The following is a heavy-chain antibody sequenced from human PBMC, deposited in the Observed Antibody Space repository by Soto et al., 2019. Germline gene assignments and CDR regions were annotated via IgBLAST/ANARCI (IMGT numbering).Heavy chain of an antibody. V-gene: IGHV4-59*01. Sequence: QVQLQESGPGLVTPSETLSLTCTVSGASISSYYWSWIRQPPGKGLEWVGFIFHSGSTNCNPSLKSRVTFSVDTSKNQFSLKLTSVTAADTAVYYCARDQNGSPHFDYWGQGILITVSS. CDR1: GASISSYY. J-gene: IGHJ4*02. CDR2: IFHSGST. D-gene: IGHD1-26*01. CDR3: ARDQNGSPHFDY.